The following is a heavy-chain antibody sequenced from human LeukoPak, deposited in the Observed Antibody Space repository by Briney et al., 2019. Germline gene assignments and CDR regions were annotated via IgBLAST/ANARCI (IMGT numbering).Heavy chain of an antibody. D-gene: IGHD3-16*01. Sequence: PSETLSLTCAVYGGSFSGYYWSWIRQPPGKGLEWIGEINHSGSTNYNPSLKSRVTISVDTSKNQFALKLSSVTAADTAVYYCARTHFESPRYDHVCGSYWAYWGQGTLVTVSS. CDR1: GGSFSGYY. CDR3: ARTHFESPRYDHVCGSYWAY. V-gene: IGHV4-34*01. J-gene: IGHJ4*02. CDR2: INHSGST.